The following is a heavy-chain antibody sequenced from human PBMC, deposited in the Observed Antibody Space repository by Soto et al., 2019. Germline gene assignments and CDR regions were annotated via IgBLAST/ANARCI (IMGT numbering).Heavy chain of an antibody. Sequence: GGSLRLSCAASGFTFDDYAMHWVRQVPGKGLEWVSGINWNSGSIGYGDSVKGRFAISRDNAKNSLHLQMSSLSAEDTAFYYCVKDESINWYSGHFRHWGQGTLVTVSS. V-gene: IGHV3-9*01. CDR2: INWNSGSI. CDR3: VKDESINWYSGHFRH. J-gene: IGHJ1*01. CDR1: GFTFDDYA. D-gene: IGHD6-13*01.